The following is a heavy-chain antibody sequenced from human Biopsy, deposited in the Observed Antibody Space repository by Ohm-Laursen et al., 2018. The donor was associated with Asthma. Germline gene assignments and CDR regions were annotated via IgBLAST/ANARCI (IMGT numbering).Heavy chain of an antibody. CDR1: GFSLSTSGVG. CDR2: IYWDDDK. J-gene: IGHJ5*02. V-gene: IGHV2-5*02. Sequence: TQTLTLTCTFSGFSLSTSGVGVGWIRQPPGKALEWLALIYWDDDKRYSPSLKSRLTITKDTSKNQVVLTMTNMDPVDIATYYCAHQYSSLRGWAFDPWGQGTLVTVYS. CDR3: AHQYSSLRGWAFDP. D-gene: IGHD6-6*01.